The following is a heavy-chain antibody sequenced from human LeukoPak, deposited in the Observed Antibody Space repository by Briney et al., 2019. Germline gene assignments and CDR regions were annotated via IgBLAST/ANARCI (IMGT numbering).Heavy chain of an antibody. D-gene: IGHD2-2*01. V-gene: IGHV1-8*03. Sequence: VASVKVSCKASGGTFSSYAISWVRQAPGQGLEWMGWMNPNSGNTGYAQKFQGRVTITRNTSISTAYMELSSLRSEDTAVYYCARGWRGDIVVVPAAPTAFDIWGQGTMVTVSS. J-gene: IGHJ3*02. CDR3: ARGWRGDIVVVPAAPTAFDI. CDR2: MNPNSGNT. CDR1: GGTFSSYA.